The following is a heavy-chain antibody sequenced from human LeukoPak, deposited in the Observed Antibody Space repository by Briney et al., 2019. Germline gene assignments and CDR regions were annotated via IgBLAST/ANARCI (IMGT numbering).Heavy chain of an antibody. CDR2: ISSTGGTA. CDR3: AKDYYDSYYFDY. V-gene: IGHV3-23*01. J-gene: IGHJ4*02. Sequence: GGSLRLSCAASGFTFSSFGMSWVRQAPGKGLEWVSAISSTGGTAYYADSVKGRFIISRDNSKNTLYLQMNSLRAEDTAVYYCAKDYYDSYYFDYWGQGTLVTVSS. CDR1: GFTFSSFG. D-gene: IGHD3-22*01.